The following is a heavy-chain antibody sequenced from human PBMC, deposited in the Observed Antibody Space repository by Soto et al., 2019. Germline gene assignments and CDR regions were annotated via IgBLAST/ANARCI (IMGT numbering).Heavy chain of an antibody. CDR3: AKGHLWTGTRKIDY. Sequence: EVQLLESGGGLVQPGGSLRLSCAASGFTFSSYTMSWVRQAPGKGLEWVSTISGSGGGTYYADSVKGRFTISRDNSKNTLDLQMNSLRAEDTAVYYCAKGHLWTGTRKIDYWGQGTLVTVSS. J-gene: IGHJ4*02. CDR2: ISGSGGGT. D-gene: IGHD3-3*02. CDR1: GFTFSSYT. V-gene: IGHV3-23*01.